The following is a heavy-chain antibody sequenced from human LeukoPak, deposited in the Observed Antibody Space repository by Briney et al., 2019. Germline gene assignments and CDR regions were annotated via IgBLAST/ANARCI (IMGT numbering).Heavy chain of an antibody. J-gene: IGHJ4*02. Sequence: GRSLRLSCAVSGLTFRNYGMHWVRQAPGKGLEWVAIIYYDGSEKYYVDSVKGRFTISRDNSKNTLYLQMNSLRAGDTALYYCASGRGGRGGINYFDYWGQGTLVTVSS. CDR3: ASGRGGRGGINYFDY. D-gene: IGHD2-15*01. V-gene: IGHV3-33*01. CDR1: GLTFRNYG. CDR2: IYYDGSEK.